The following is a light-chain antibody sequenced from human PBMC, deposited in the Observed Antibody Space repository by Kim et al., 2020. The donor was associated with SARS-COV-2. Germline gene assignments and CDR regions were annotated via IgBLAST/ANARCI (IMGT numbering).Light chain of an antibody. V-gene: IGLV2-14*03. CDR1: NSDIGGYNY. CDR3: SSFTTTNSFEV. Sequence: QSALTQPASVSGSPGQSITISCTGSNSDIGGYNYVSWYQHHPGKAPRLMIYDVNRRPSGVSYRFSGSKSGSTASLTISGLQAEDEGHYYCSSFTTTNSFEVFGGGTKLTVL. J-gene: IGLJ3*02. CDR2: DVN.